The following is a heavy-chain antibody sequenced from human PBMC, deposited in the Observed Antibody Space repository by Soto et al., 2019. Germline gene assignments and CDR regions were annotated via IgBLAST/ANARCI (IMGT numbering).Heavy chain of an antibody. J-gene: IGHJ6*02. V-gene: IGHV3-30-3*01. CDR2: ISYDGSNK. D-gene: IGHD6-25*01. CDR3: ARGQRTRGYYYGMDV. Sequence: PGGSLRLSCAASGFTFSSYAMHWVRQAPGKGLEWVAVISYDGSNKYYADSVKGRSTISRDNSKNTLYLQMNSLRAEDTAVYYCARGQRTRGYYYGMDVWGQGTTVTVSS. CDR1: GFTFSSYA.